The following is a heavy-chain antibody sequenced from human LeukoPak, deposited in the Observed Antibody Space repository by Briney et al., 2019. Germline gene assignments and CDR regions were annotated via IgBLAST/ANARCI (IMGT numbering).Heavy chain of an antibody. V-gene: IGHV5-51*01. CDR1: GYSFTSYW. Sequence: GESLQISCEGSGYSFTSYWIGWVRQLPGKGLEWMGIIYPGDSDTRYSPSFEGQVTISADKSISTAYLQWSSLKASDTAMYYCARHFAKYSSSWFDPWGQGTLVTVSS. CDR3: ARHFAKYSSSWFDP. D-gene: IGHD6-13*01. J-gene: IGHJ5*02. CDR2: IYPGDSDT.